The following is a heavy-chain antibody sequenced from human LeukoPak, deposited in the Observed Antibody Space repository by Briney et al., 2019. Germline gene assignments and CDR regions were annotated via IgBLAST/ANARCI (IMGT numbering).Heavy chain of an antibody. V-gene: IGHV4-31*03. CDR1: GGSISSGGYY. Sequence: SETLSLTCTVSGGSISSGGYYWSWIRQHPGKGLERIGYIYYSGSTYYNPSLKSRVTISVDTSKNQFSLKLSSVTAADTAVYYCARGSYDFWSGYYSPIDYWGQGTLVTVSS. D-gene: IGHD3-3*01. J-gene: IGHJ4*02. CDR2: IYYSGST. CDR3: ARGSYDFWSGYYSPIDY.